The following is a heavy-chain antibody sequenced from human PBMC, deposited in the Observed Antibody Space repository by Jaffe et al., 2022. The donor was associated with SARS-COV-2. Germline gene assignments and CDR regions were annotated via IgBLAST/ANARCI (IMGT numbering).Heavy chain of an antibody. J-gene: IGHJ6*02. Sequence: EVQLVESGGGLVQPGGSLRLSCAASGFTFSSYSMNWVRQAPGKGLEWVSYISGSSSIIHYADSVKGRFTISRDNAKNSLYLQMNSLRDEDTAVYYCARAHSSGARGDVWGQGTTVTVSS. CDR1: GFTFSSYS. CDR3: ARAHSSGARGDV. CDR2: ISGSSSII. V-gene: IGHV3-48*02. D-gene: IGHD6-25*01.